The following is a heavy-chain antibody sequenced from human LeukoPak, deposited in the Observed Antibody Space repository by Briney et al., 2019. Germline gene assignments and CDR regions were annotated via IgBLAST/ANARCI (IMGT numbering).Heavy chain of an antibody. CDR1: GFTFSDHY. J-gene: IGHJ6*02. Sequence: GGSLRLSCAASGFTFSDHYMDWVRQAPGKGLEWVAVISHDGGNKYYGDSVKGRFTISRDNSKKALYLQMDSLRGEDTAVYYCAKDSSTSNPYYGLDVWGQGNTVTVSS. D-gene: IGHD4-11*01. CDR2: ISHDGGNK. CDR3: AKDSSTSNPYYGLDV. V-gene: IGHV3-30*18.